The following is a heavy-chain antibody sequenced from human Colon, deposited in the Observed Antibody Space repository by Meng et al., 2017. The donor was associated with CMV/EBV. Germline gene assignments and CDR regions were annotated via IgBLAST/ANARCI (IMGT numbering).Heavy chain of an antibody. V-gene: IGHV3-30-3*01. CDR1: GFTFNFYA. Sequence: GESLKISCAASGFTFNFYAMHWVRQAPGKGLEWVVVISFDGSDKYYADSVKGRFTISRDNAKNSLYLQMNSLRAEDTALYYCAKDINSGSLRLLYHFDYWGQGTLVTVSS. CDR2: ISFDGSDK. J-gene: IGHJ4*02. CDR3: AKDINSGSLRLLYHFDY. D-gene: IGHD1-26*01.